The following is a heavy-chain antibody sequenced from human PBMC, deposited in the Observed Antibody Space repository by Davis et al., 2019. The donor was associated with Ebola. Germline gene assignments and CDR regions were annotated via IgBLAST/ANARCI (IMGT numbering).Heavy chain of an antibody. CDR1: GYRFTSYY. V-gene: IGHV1-46*01. Sequence: ASVTVSCKASGYRFTSYYMHWVRQAPGQGLEWMGIINPITGGTSYAQNFQVRVNMTRETSTSTVYMELSSLRSEDTAVYYCAREGGRYYDSSGYVFDIWGQGTMVKVSS. D-gene: IGHD3-22*01. J-gene: IGHJ3*02. CDR3: AREGGRYYDSSGYVFDI. CDR2: INPITGGT.